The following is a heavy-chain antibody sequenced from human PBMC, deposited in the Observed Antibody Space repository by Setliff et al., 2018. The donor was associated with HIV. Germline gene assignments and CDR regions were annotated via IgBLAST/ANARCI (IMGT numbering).Heavy chain of an antibody. CDR1: GDFFSSDYY. D-gene: IGHD5-12*01. J-gene: IGHJ3*02. CDR2: IYYSGST. CDR3: ARGKSGSYDAYDM. Sequence: SETLSLTCTVSGDFFSSDYYWGWIRQSPGKGLEWIGNIYYSGSTNYNPSLKSRVTISVDTSKNHFSLKLSYVTAADTAVYYCARGKSGSYDAYDMWGQGTMVTVSS. V-gene: IGHV4-38-2*02.